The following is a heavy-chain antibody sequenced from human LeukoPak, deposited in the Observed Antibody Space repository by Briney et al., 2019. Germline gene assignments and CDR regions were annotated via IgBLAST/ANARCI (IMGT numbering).Heavy chain of an antibody. V-gene: IGHV4-30-2*01. CDR1: GGSISSGGYY. D-gene: IGHD3-16*01. Sequence: SETLSLTCTVSGGSISSGGYYWSWIRQPPGKGLEWIGYIYHSGSTYYNPSLKSRVTISVDRSKNQFSLKLSSVTAADSAVYYCARLAGDGGYRWFDPWGQGTLVTVSS. CDR3: ARLAGDGGYRWFDP. CDR2: IYHSGST. J-gene: IGHJ5*02.